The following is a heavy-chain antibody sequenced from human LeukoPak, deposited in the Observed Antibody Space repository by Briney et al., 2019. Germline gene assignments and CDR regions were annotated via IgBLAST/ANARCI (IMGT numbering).Heavy chain of an antibody. CDR1: GDSISSDNW. CDR3: ARDRDGMGV. D-gene: IGHD3-10*01. J-gene: IGHJ6*02. Sequence: SETLSLTCAVSGDSISSDNWWSWVRQPPGKGLEWIGEIYHSGSTNYKPSLKSQVTISVDKSKNQFSLKLSSVTAADTAMYYCARDRDGMGVWGQGTTVTVSS. V-gene: IGHV4-4*02. CDR2: IYHSGST.